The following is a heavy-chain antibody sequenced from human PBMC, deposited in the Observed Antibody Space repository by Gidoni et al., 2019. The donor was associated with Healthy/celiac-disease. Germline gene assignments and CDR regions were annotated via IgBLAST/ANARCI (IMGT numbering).Heavy chain of an antibody. D-gene: IGHD6-6*01. J-gene: IGHJ4*02. CDR2: IYPGDSDT. CDR3: ARHVQQLVSGGHIDY. CDR1: GYSFTSYW. Sequence: EVQLVQSGAEVKQPGESLKISCKGSGYSFTSYWIGWVRQMPGKGLEWMGIIYPGDSDTRYSPSFQGQVTISADKSISTAYLQWSSLKASDTAMYYCARHVQQLVSGGHIDYWGQGTLVTVSS. V-gene: IGHV5-51*01.